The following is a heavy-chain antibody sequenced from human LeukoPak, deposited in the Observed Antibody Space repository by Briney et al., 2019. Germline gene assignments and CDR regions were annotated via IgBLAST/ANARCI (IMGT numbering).Heavy chain of an antibody. CDR1: GGSFSGYY. CDR3: AXGXYSYGYGYXXXWFDP. CDR2: INHSGST. Sequence: TLXXXCAVYGGSFSGYYWSWIRQPPGKGLEWIGEINHSGSTNYNPSLTSRVTISVDTSKNQFSLTLSSVTAADTAVYYCAXGXYSYGYGYXXXWFDPWGXGTLVTVSS. D-gene: IGHD5-18*01. J-gene: IGHJ5*02. V-gene: IGHV4-34*01.